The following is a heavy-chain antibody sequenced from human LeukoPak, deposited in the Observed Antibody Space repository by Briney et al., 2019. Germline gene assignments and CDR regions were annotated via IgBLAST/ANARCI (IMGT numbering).Heavy chain of an antibody. CDR2: IWSNGNNK. CDR1: GFTVSDCG. CDR3: AKDFWLDSGAS. Sequence: GGSLRLSCAASGFTVSDCGMHWVRQAPGKGLEWVAFIWSNGNNKNYADSVKGRFTISRDNSKNTLYLQLSSLRLEDTAIYYCAKDFWLDSGASWGQGTPVTVSS. V-gene: IGHV3-30*02. D-gene: IGHD3-3*01. J-gene: IGHJ5*02.